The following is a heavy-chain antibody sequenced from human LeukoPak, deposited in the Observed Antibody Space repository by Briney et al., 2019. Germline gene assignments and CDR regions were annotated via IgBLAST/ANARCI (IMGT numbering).Heavy chain of an antibody. J-gene: IGHJ4*02. D-gene: IGHD5-12*01. CDR1: GFTFSSYA. Sequence: GGSLRLSCAASGFTFSSYAMSWVRQAPGKGLEWVSAISGSGGSTYYADSVKGRFTISRDNSKNTLYLQMNSLRAEDTAVYYCAKDHSYSGYDSVRDFDYWGQRTLVTVSS. CDR2: ISGSGGST. CDR3: AKDHSYSGYDSVRDFDY. V-gene: IGHV3-23*01.